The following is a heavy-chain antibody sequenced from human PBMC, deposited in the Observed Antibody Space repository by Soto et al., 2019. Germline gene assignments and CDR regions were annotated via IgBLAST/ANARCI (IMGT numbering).Heavy chain of an antibody. CDR3: ARHPGDPVAGNRFDP. J-gene: IGHJ5*02. D-gene: IGHD6-13*01. CDR1: GGSISSRNYY. CDR2: IYYRRSS. Sequence: QLQLQESAPGLVKPSETLFLTCSDSGGSISSRNYYWGWIRQPPGKGLEWIGSIYYRRSSYYNPSFTRRATVSVDTSENQFSLRRGSVTDAGTAIYYGARHPGDPVAGNRFDPWGKGTLVTVSS. V-gene: IGHV4-39*01.